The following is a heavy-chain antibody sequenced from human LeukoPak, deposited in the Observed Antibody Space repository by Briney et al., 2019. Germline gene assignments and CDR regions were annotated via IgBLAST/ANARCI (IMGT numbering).Heavy chain of an antibody. CDR1: GGTFSSYA. CDR3: ARVQSYSGSSTVVY. CDR2: IIPIFGTA. V-gene: IGHV1-69*13. J-gene: IGHJ4*02. D-gene: IGHD1-26*01. Sequence: ASVKVSCKASGGTFSSYAISWVRQAPGQGLEWMGGIIPIFGTANYAQKFQGGVTITADESTSTAYMELSSLRSEDTAVYYCARVQSYSGSSTVVYWGQGTLVTVSS.